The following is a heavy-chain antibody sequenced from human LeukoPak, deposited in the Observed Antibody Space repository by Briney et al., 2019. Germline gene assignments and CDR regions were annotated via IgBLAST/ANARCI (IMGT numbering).Heavy chain of an antibody. D-gene: IGHD3-22*01. CDR3: VSHYYHSPGSDAFDL. J-gene: IGHJ3*01. CDR2: IHHSGST. CDR1: GGSISRNNW. Sequence: SETLSLTCAVSGGSISRNNWWSWVRQPPGMELEWIGEIHHSGSTNYNPSLKSRFTMSVDKSKNQFSLKVNSLTAADTAVYFCVSHYYHSPGSDAFDLRAQGTLVTVSS. V-gene: IGHV4-4*02.